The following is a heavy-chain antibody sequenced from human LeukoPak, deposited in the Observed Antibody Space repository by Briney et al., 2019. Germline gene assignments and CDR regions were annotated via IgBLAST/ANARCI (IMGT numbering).Heavy chain of an antibody. CDR3: ARGVRSSTYSYGFMNY. V-gene: IGHV4-39*01. J-gene: IGHJ4*02. D-gene: IGHD5-18*01. Sequence: SETLSLTCTVSGGSISSSSYYWGWIRQPPGKGLEWIGSIYYSGSTYYNPSLKSRVTISVDTSKNQFSLKLSSVTAADTAVYYCARGVRSSTYSYGFMNYWGQGTLVTVSS. CDR2: IYYSGST. CDR1: GGSISSSSYY.